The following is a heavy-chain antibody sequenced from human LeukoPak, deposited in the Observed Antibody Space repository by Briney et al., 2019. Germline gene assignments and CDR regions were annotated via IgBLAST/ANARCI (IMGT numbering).Heavy chain of an antibody. CDR2: MRNKANSYTT. CDR1: GFTFSNAW. CDR3: ARDNGDFDY. Sequence: GGSLRLSCAASGFTFSNAWMSWVRQAPGKGLEWVGRMRNKANSYTTEYAASVKGRFTLSRDDSENSVYLEMNSLTTEDTAIYYCARDNGDFDYWGQGTLVTVSS. J-gene: IGHJ4*02. D-gene: IGHD4-17*01. V-gene: IGHV3-72*01.